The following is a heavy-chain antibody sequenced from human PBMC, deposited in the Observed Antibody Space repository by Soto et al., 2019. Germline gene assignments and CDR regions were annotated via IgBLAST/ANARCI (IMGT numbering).Heavy chain of an antibody. Sequence: LRLSCAASGFSLGTYWMVWGRQVPGKGLVVVSRIDSDGSDTTYADSVKGRFTISRDNATKTVYLQATSATAEDTAMCYCVRDPPHTIPLDCCGQG. CDR3: VRDPPHTIPLDC. J-gene: IGHJ4*02. CDR1: GFSLGTYW. D-gene: IGHD1-1*01. CDR2: IDSDGSDT. V-gene: IGHV3-74*01.